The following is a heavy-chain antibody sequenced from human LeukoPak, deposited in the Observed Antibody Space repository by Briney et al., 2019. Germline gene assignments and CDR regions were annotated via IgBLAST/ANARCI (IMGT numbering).Heavy chain of an antibody. V-gene: IGHV1-2*02. D-gene: IGHD3-10*01. J-gene: IGHJ4*02. CDR2: INPNSGGT. Sequence: GASVKVSCKASGYTFTGYYMHWVRQAPGQGLEWMGWINPNSGGTNYAQKFQGRVTMTRDTSISTAYMELSRLRSDDTAVYYCARYYYGSGSYLFDYWGQGTLVTVSS. CDR1: GYTFTGYY. CDR3: ARYYYGSGSYLFDY.